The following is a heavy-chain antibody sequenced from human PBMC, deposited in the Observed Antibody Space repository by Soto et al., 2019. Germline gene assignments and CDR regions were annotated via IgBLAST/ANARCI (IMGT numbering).Heavy chain of an antibody. Sequence: SETLSLTCTASGGSISSYYWSWIRQPPGKGLEWIGYIYYSGSTNYNPSLKSRVTISVDTSKNQFSLKLSSVTAADTAVYYCARGEGRDGYNLGVYYYYGMDVWGQGTTVTVSS. D-gene: IGHD5-12*01. CDR1: GGSISSYY. V-gene: IGHV4-59*01. J-gene: IGHJ6*02. CDR2: IYYSGST. CDR3: ARGEGRDGYNLGVYYYYGMDV.